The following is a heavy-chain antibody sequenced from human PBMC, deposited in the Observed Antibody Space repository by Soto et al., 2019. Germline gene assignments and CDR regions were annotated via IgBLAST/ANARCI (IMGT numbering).Heavy chain of an antibody. J-gene: IGHJ5*02. Sequence: GASVKVSCKPSGYTFITYGISWVRQAPGQGLEWMGWISAYNGNTNYAQKFQDRVTMTTDTSASTAYMELRSLRYDDTAVYYCARDLLAARPGRFDPWGQGTLVTVSS. CDR1: GYTFITYG. V-gene: IGHV1-18*01. D-gene: IGHD6-6*01. CDR3: ARDLLAARPGRFDP. CDR2: ISAYNGNT.